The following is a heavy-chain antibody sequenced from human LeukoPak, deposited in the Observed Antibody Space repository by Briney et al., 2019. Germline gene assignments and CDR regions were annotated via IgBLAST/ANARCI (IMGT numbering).Heavy chain of an antibody. CDR3: SGSYRFDY. CDR2: ISGGGGSK. CDR1: GFTFDDYA. Sequence: GGSLRLSCAASGFTFDDYAMHWVRQAPGKGLEWVSLISGGGGSKYYADSVSGGFTISRDNSKTSLYLQMNSLRTEDTALYYCSGSYRFDYWGQGTLVTVSS. J-gene: IGHJ4*02. V-gene: IGHV3-43*02. D-gene: IGHD1-26*01.